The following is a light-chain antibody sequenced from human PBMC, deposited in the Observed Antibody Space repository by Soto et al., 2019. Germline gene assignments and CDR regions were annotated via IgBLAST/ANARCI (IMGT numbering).Light chain of an antibody. J-gene: IGLJ3*02. CDR3: SSYTTSGTPV. CDR1: SSDVGGYNY. Sequence: QSVLTQPASVSGSPGQSITISCTGTSSDVGGYNYLSWYQHHPGKAPRVMIYEVSNRPSGVSNRFSGSKSGNTASLTISGLQAEDEADYFCSSYTTSGTPVFGGGTKVTVL. V-gene: IGLV2-14*01. CDR2: EVS.